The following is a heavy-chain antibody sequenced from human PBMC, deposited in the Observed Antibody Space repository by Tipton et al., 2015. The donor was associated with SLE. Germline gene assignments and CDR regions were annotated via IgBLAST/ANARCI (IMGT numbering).Heavy chain of an antibody. CDR1: GFTFSRRW. V-gene: IGHV3-7*01. CDR3: ARVGLLWFRELGYFQH. J-gene: IGHJ1*01. CDR2: IKQDGGER. Sequence: QLVQSGGGLVQPGGSLRLSCEAYGFTFSRRWMSWVRQAPGKGLEWVANIKQDGGERYYVDSVKGRFTISRDNAKNSLYLQMNSLRAEDTAVYYCARVGLLWFRELGYFQHWGQGTLVTVSS. D-gene: IGHD3-10*01.